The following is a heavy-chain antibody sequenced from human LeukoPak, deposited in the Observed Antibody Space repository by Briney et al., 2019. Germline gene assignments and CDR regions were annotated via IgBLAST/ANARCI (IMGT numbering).Heavy chain of an antibody. Sequence: GGSLRLSCAASGFTFSSYAMHWVRQAPGKGLEWVAVISYDGSNKYYADSVKGRFTISRDNSKNTLYLQMNSLRAEDTAVYYCARGSDYDFWSGQLPWAHRGQGTLVTVSS. CDR2: ISYDGSNK. J-gene: IGHJ4*02. V-gene: IGHV3-30-3*01. CDR1: GFTFSSYA. CDR3: ARGSDYDFWSGQLPWAH. D-gene: IGHD3-3*01.